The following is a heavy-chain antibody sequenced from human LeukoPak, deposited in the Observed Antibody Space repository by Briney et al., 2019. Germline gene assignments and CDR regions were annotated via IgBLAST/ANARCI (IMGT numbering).Heavy chain of an antibody. D-gene: IGHD2-2*01. CDR2: ITGRGVRT. CDR1: GFTFSRYG. V-gene: IGHV3-23*01. J-gene: IGHJ4*02. Sequence: GGSLRLSYAASGFTFSRYGMSWVRQAPGKGLESVSAITGRGVRTYNGDSVKGRFTISRDPSKNTVYLQMNSLRGDDTAVYYCANGAHPDSSHYYFDYWGQGALVTVSS. CDR3: ANGAHPDSSHYYFDY.